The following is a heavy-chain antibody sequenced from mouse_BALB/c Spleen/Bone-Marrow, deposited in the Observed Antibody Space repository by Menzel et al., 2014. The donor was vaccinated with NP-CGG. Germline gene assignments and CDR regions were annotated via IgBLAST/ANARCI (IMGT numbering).Heavy chain of an antibody. Sequence: EVKVVESGGGLVQPGGSLRLSCATSGFTFTDYYMNWVRQPPGKALEWLAFIRNKAYGYTTEYSASVKGRFTISRDNSQNILYLQMNTPRAEDSATYYCARDMGGLPFDSWGQGTTLSVSS. J-gene: IGHJ2*01. V-gene: IGHV7-3*02. CDR3: ARDMGGLPFDS. CDR2: IRNKAYGYTT. CDR1: GFTFTDYY.